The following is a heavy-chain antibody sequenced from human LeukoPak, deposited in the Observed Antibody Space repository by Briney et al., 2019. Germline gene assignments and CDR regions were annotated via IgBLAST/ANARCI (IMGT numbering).Heavy chain of an antibody. CDR3: VRLGGATGQYFYH. D-gene: IGHD1-26*01. CDR2: IKQDGSEK. J-gene: IGHJ1*01. V-gene: IGHV3-7*02. CDR1: GFTFSNYW. Sequence: PGGSLRLSCAASGFTFSNYWMSWVRQAPGKGLEWVANIKQDGSEKLYVDSLKGRFIISRDNAKNSLYLQMNSLRAEDTAVYYCVRLGGATGQYFYHWGQGTRVTVSS.